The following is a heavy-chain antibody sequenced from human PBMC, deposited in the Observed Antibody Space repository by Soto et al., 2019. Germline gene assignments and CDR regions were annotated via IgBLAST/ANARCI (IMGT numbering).Heavy chain of an antibody. V-gene: IGHV1-46*01. Sequence: ASVKVSCKASGYTFTIYYMHWVRQAPGQGLEWMGIINPSGGSTSYAQKFQGRVTMTRDTSTSTVYMELSSLRSEDTAVYYCARDLVVAATPDAFDIWGQGTMVTVSS. CDR3: ARDLVVAATPDAFDI. CDR1: GYTFTIYY. D-gene: IGHD2-15*01. J-gene: IGHJ3*02. CDR2: INPSGGST.